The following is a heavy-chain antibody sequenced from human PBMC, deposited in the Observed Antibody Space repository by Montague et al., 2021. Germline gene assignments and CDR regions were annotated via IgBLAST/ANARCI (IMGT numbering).Heavy chain of an antibody. Sequence: SETLSLTCTVSSGSIFHAHWSWVRQPPGKGLEWLGSMFYGGATSNNPSLKSRVTMSIDTSTNQFSLKLSFVTAADTAMYYCARERDRYYYMDIWGKGTTITVSS. CDR2: MFYGGAT. V-gene: IGHV4-59*12. CDR1: SGSIFHAH. J-gene: IGHJ6*03. CDR3: ARERDRYYYMDI.